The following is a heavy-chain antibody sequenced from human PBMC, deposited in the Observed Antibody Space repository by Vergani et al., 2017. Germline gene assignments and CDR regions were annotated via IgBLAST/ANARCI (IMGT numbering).Heavy chain of an antibody. CDR3: ANGGXNLGSGGLYFCFHY. D-gene: IGHD3-10*01. Sequence: QVQLVESGGGVVQPGRSLRLSCTVSGITFSDYAFHWVRQAPGKGLEWVAVISYDGSNKYYADSVRGRFTIARDDSKNTLYLQMNSLTTEDTAMYYCANGGXNLGSGGLYFCFHYWGQGTRVTVSS. CDR1: GITFSDYA. CDR2: ISYDGSNK. V-gene: IGHV3-30-3*01. J-gene: IGHJ4*02.